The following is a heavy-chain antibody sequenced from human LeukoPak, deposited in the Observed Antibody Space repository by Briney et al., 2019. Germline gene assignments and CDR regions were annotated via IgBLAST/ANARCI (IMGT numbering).Heavy chain of an antibody. CDR2: IFYVGST. Sequence: KPSETLSLTCTVSGDSTGSHYWSWIRQPPGKGLEWIGYIFYVGSTNYNPSLKSRVTISVDTSKNQFSLKLNSVTAADTAVYYCARDYYDSREEAFDIWGQGTMVTVSS. CDR3: ARDYYDSREEAFDI. J-gene: IGHJ3*02. CDR1: GDSTGSHY. D-gene: IGHD3-22*01. V-gene: IGHV4-59*11.